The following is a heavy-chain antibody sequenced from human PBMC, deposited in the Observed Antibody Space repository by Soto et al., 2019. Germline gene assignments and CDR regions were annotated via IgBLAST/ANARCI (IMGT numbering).Heavy chain of an antibody. J-gene: IGHJ4*02. V-gene: IGHV1-69*13. CDR2: IVPVFGRP. CDR1: GGSFSNFV. D-gene: IGHD5-12*01. CDR3: AREGSGYNF. Sequence: AVKVSCKASGGSFSNFVISCVRHATVQGLEWMGGIVPVFGRPNYEQRFRGRLTITADESTSPGYMELISLRSDDTAVYYCAREGSGYNFWGQGTQVTVSS.